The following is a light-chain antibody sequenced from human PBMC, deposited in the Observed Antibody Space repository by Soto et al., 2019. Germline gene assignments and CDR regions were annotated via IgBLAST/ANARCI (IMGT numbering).Light chain of an antibody. V-gene: IGKV3-11*01. CDR3: QQRINWPLT. CDR2: DAS. Sequence: VLTQSPATVSLSPGERATLSCRASQSVSIYLAWYQQKPGQAPRLLIYDASNRATGIPARFSGSGSGSDFTLTIDSLEPDDSAVYYCQQRINWPLTFGGGTKVELK. J-gene: IGKJ4*01. CDR1: QSVSIY.